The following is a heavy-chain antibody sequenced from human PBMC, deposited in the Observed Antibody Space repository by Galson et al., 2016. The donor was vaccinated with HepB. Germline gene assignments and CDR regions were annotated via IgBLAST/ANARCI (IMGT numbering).Heavy chain of an antibody. Sequence: SLRLSCAASGFSVSTNYMNWVRQAPGKGLEWVSVFYTDGNIRYADFVRGRFTISTDTSKNTLYLQINSLRAEDTAVYYCARGSFGDPLESWGQGTLVTVSS. CDR3: ARGSFGDPLES. CDR2: FYTDGNI. D-gene: IGHD3-16*01. J-gene: IGHJ4*02. V-gene: IGHV3-53*01. CDR1: GFSVSTNY.